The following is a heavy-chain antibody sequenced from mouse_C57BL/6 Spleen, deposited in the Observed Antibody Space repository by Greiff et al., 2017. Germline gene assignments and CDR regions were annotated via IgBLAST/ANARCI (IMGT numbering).Heavy chain of an antibody. CDR1: GYTFTDYN. V-gene: IGHV1-18*01. Sequence: EVQLQQSGPELVKPGASVKIPCKASGYTFTDYNMDWVKQSHGKSLEWIGDINPNNGGTIYNQKFKGQATLTVDKSSSTAYMELRSLTSEDTAVYYCAREVYYGSSWYCDVWGTGTTLTVSS. CDR2: INPNNGGT. CDR3: AREVYYGSSWYCDV. J-gene: IGHJ1*03. D-gene: IGHD1-1*01.